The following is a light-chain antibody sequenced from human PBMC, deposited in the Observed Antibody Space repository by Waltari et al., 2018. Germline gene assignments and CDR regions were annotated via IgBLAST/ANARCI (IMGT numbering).Light chain of an antibody. CDR3: QSYDSSRV. V-gene: IGLV6-57*03. Sequence: NFMLTQPHSVSASPGKTVTISCTRSRGSIARNYVQWYPQRPGSAPTTVIYEDNQRPSGVPDRFSGSIDSSSNSASLTISGLKTEDEADYYCQSYDSSRVFGGGTKLTVL. CDR2: EDN. J-gene: IGLJ3*02. CDR1: RGSIARNY.